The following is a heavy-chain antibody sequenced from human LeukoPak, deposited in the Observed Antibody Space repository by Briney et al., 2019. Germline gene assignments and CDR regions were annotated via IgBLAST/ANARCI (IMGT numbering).Heavy chain of an antibody. CDR2: ISAYNGNR. CDR1: GYTFSNYG. J-gene: IGHJ5*02. CDR3: ARVGSRGSWSDP. Sequence: ASVKVSCKASGYTFSNYGISWVRQAPGQGLEWMGWISAYNGNRNYAQKLQGRVTMTTDTPTSTAYMELRSLRSDDTAVYYCARVGSRGSWSDPWGQGTLVTVSS. V-gene: IGHV1-18*01. D-gene: IGHD2/OR15-2a*01.